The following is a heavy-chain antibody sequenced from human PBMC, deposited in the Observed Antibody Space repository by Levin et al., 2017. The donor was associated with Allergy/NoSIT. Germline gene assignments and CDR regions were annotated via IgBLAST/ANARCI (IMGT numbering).Heavy chain of an antibody. J-gene: IGHJ4*02. CDR2: ISYDGSNK. CDR1: GFTFSSYG. Sequence: GESLKISCAASGFTFSSYGMHWVRQAPGKGLEWVAVISYDGSNKYYADSVKGRFTISRDNSKNTLYLQMNSLRAEDTAVYYCAKAGGTSSGSFDYWGQGTLVTVSS. V-gene: IGHV3-30*18. CDR3: AKAGGTSSGSFDY. D-gene: IGHD3-10*01.